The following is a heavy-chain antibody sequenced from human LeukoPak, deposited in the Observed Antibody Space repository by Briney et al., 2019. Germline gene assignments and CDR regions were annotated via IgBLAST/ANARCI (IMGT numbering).Heavy chain of an antibody. CDR3: ARDRSNYFGSGSYFAFDI. Sequence: ASVTVSCMASGNSFTNYYMHWVRQAPGKGLEWMGIINPSGGSISYAQKFQGRVTMTRDTSTSTVDMELSSLRSADTAVQYCARDRSNYFGSGSYFAFDIWGQGTMVTVSS. CDR2: INPSGGSI. J-gene: IGHJ3*02. V-gene: IGHV1-46*01. D-gene: IGHD3-10*01. CDR1: GNSFTNYY.